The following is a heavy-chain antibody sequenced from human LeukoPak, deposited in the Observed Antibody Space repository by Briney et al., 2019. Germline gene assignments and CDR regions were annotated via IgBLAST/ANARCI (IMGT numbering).Heavy chain of an antibody. CDR1: GGSISSYY. Sequence: PSETLSLTCIVSGGSISSYYWSWIRQPPGKGLEWIGYIYYSGSTNYNPSLKSRVTISVDTSKNQFSLKLSSVTAADTAVYYCARGLAPGWGYYHYYMDVWGKGTTVTISS. V-gene: IGHV4-59*01. J-gene: IGHJ6*03. CDR2: IYYSGST. CDR3: ARGLAPGWGYYHYYMDV. D-gene: IGHD6-19*01.